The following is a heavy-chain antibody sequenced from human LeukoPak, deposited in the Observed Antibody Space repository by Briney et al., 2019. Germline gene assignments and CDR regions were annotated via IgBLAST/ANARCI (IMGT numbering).Heavy chain of an antibody. CDR1: GGSISSYY. CDR3: AREGAGTNYYYYYGMDV. D-gene: IGHD1-1*01. V-gene: IGHV4-59*01. CDR2: IYYSGST. J-gene: IGHJ6*02. Sequence: PSETLSLTCTVSGGSISSYYWSWIRQPPGKGLEWIGYIYYSGSTNYNPSLKSRVTISVDTSKNQFSLKLTSVTAADTAVYYCAREGAGTNYYYYYGMDVWGQGTTVTVSS.